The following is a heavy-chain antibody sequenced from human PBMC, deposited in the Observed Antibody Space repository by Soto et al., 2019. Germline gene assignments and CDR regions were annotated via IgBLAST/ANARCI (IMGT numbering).Heavy chain of an antibody. CDR3: ATRASDTYYYDSSGYSFGMDV. Sequence: GGSLRLSCAASGFTFSSYSMNWVRQAPGKGLEWVSSISSSSSYIYYADSVKGRFTISRDNAKNSLYLQMNSLRAEDTAVYYCATRASDTYYYDSSGYSFGMDVWGQGTTVTVSS. CDR1: GFTFSSYS. CDR2: ISSSSSYI. J-gene: IGHJ6*02. D-gene: IGHD3-22*01. V-gene: IGHV3-21*01.